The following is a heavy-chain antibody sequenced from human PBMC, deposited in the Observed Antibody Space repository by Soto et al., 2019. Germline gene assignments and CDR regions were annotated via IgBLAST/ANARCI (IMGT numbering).Heavy chain of an antibody. D-gene: IGHD3-10*01. CDR3: ARGSSFTYYFDY. CDR2: VYNSGIT. V-gene: IGHV4-59*01. CDR1: GGSINDYY. Sequence: PSETLSLTCTVSGGSINDYYWGWIRQSPGKGLEWIGYVYNSGITNYNPSLRSRVTISVDTSKTQFSLRLSSVTAADTAVYFCARGSSFTYYFDYWGQGTLVTVSS. J-gene: IGHJ4*02.